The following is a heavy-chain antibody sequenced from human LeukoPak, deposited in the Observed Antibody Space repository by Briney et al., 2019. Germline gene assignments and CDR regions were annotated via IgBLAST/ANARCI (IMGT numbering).Heavy chain of an antibody. CDR2: ISSSSTYI. D-gene: IGHD3-10*01. CDR1: GFTFSSYS. Sequence: GGSLRLSCAASGFTFSSYSMNWVRQAPGKGLEWVSSISSSSTYIYYADSVKGRFTISRDNAKNSLYLQMNSLRAEDTAVYYCTRNLDFGSGGSFAVWGQGTLVTVSS. CDR3: TRNLDFGSGGSFAV. V-gene: IGHV3-21*01. J-gene: IGHJ4*02.